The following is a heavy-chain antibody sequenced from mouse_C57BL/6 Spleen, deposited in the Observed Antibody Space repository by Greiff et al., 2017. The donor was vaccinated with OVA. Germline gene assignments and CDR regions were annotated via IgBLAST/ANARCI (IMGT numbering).Heavy chain of an antibody. CDR2: IWRGGST. D-gene: IGHD3-3*01. Sequence: VQGVESGPGLVQPSQSLSITCTVSGFSLTSYGVHWVRQSPGKGLEWLGVIWRGGSTDYNAAFMSRLSITKDNSKSQVFFKMNSLQADDTAIYYCAKPSQGGRYFDVWGTGTTVTVSS. CDR3: AKPSQGGRYFDV. CDR1: GFSLTSYG. J-gene: IGHJ1*03. V-gene: IGHV2-5*01.